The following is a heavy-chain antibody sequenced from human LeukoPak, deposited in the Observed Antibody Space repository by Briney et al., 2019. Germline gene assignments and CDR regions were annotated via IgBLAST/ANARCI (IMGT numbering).Heavy chain of an antibody. Sequence: ASVKVSCKTSGYTFTSYDINWVRQATGQGLEWMGWMNPNSGNTGYAQKFQGRVTMTRNTSISTAYMELSSLRSEDTAVYYCARARIMVRGVLHPKNWFDPWGQGTLVTVSS. CDR2: MNPNSGNT. CDR3: ARARIMVRGVLHPKNWFDP. D-gene: IGHD3-10*01. J-gene: IGHJ5*02. CDR1: GYTFTSYD. V-gene: IGHV1-8*01.